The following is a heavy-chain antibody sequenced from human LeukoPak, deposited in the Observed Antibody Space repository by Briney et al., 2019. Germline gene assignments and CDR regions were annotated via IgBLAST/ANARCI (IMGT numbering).Heavy chain of an antibody. V-gene: IGHV3-7*01. CDR3: VREPGAPRGWFDS. CDR1: GFTFSSYW. D-gene: IGHD7-27*01. J-gene: IGHJ5*01. CDR2: IKQDGSEK. Sequence: GGSLRLSCAASGFTFSSYWMSWVRQAPGKGLERVAHIKQDGSEKYYVDSVKGRFTISRDNAKNSLYLQMNSLRAEDTAVYYCVREPGAPRGWFDSWGQGTLVTVSS.